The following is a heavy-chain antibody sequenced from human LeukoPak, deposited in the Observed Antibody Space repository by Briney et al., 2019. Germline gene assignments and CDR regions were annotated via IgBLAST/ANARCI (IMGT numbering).Heavy chain of an antibody. CDR3: ARLRELLFMEWFPRDYCDY. CDR1: GGSFIGYY. Sequence: PSETLSLTCAVYGGSFIGYYWSWLRQPPGKGLEWIGEINHSGSTNYNPSLKSRVTISVDTSKNQFSLKLSSVTAADTAVYYCARLRELLFMEWFPRDYCDYWGQGSLVTVSS. V-gene: IGHV4-34*01. J-gene: IGHJ4*02. D-gene: IGHD3-3*01. CDR2: INHSGST.